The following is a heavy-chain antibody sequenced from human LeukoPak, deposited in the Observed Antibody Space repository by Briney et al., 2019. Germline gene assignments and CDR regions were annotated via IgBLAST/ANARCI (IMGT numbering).Heavy chain of an antibody. CDR2: ISSSGSTI. Sequence: GGSLRLSCAASGFTVSSNYMSWIRQAPGKGLEWVSYISSSGSTIYYADSVKGRFTISRDNAKNSLYLQMNSLRAEDTAVYYCARDVPPAYCGGDCYSPSDAFDIWGQGTMVTVSS. CDR3: ARDVPPAYCGGDCYSPSDAFDI. D-gene: IGHD2-21*02. J-gene: IGHJ3*02. CDR1: GFTVSSNY. V-gene: IGHV3-11*04.